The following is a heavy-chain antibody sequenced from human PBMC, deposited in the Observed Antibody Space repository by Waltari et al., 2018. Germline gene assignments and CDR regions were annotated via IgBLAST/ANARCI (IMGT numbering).Heavy chain of an antibody. J-gene: IGHJ4*02. CDR1: RDAVTEHY. CDR2: VNPNGGGT. Sequence: LVQSGAEVMKPGASVQVSCKASRDAVTEHYIHWVRQAPGQGLEWRGGVNPNGGGTNYAQRFAGRITVTGDTSISTAYMEFSRLTSGDTAVYFCAREYCGGDCRLFDYWGQGTLVTVSS. D-gene: IGHD2-21*02. CDR3: AREYCGGDCRLFDY. V-gene: IGHV1-2*02.